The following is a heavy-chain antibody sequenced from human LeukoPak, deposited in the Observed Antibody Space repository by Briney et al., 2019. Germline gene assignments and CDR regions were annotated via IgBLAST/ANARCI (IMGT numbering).Heavy chain of an antibody. CDR2: INPNSGGT. CDR1: GYTFTGYY. J-gene: IGHJ5*02. D-gene: IGHD6-6*01. CDR3: ARDFSIAAREGWFDP. V-gene: IGHV1-2*02. Sequence: ASVKVSCKASGYTFTGYYMHWVRQAPGQGLEWMGWINPNSGGTNYAQKFQGRVTMTRDTSISTAYMELSRLRSDDTAVYYRARDFSIAAREGWFDPWGQGTLVTVSS.